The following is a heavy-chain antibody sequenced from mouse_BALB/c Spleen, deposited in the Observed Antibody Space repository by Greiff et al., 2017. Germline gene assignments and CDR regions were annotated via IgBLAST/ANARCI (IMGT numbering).Heavy chain of an antibody. CDR3: TRGDGYDLDY. CDR2: ISSGGSYT. Sequence: EVKLVESGGGLVKPGGSLKLSCAASGFTFSSYTMSWVRQTPEKRLEWVATISSGGSYTYYPDSVKGRVTISRDNAKNTLYLQMSSLKSEDTAMYYCTRGDGYDLDYWGQGTTLTVSS. CDR1: GFTFSSYT. J-gene: IGHJ2*01. D-gene: IGHD2-2*01. V-gene: IGHV5-6-4*01.